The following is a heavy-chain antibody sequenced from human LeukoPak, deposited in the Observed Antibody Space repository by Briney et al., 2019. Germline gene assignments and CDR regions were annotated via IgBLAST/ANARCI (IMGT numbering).Heavy chain of an antibody. CDR1: GFNFSAYA. J-gene: IGHJ3*02. CDR3: LNPLKEATSMTFDI. V-gene: IGHV3-23*01. CDR2: ISGAGVYT. Sequence: PGGSLRLSCAASGFNFSAYAMSWVRQAPGKGLEWISAISGAGVYTYYADAVKGRFAMSRDNSKNTLYLHMSTLRAEDTAVYYCLNPLKEATSMTFDIWGQGTLVSVSS. D-gene: IGHD2/OR15-2a*01.